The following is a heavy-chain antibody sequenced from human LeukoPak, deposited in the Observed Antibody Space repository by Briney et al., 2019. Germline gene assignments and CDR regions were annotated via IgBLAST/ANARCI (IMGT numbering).Heavy chain of an antibody. J-gene: IGHJ4*02. D-gene: IGHD3-9*01. CDR3: ARAGGSRYYRFFDY. CDR2: INHSGST. V-gene: IGHV4-34*01. CDR1: GGSFSGYY. Sequence: SETLSLTCAVYGGSFSGYYWSWIRQPPGRGLEWIGEINHSGSTNYNPSLKSRVTISVDTSKNQFSLKLSSVTAADTAVYYCARAGGSRYYRFFDYWGQGTLVTASS.